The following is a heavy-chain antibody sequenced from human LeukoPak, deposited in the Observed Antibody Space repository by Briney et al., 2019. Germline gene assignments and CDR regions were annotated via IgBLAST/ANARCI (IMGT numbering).Heavy chain of an antibody. Sequence: GGSLRLSCAVSGLNFRSFWMSWVRQALGKGLEWVANIKQDGSEKFYVDSVKGRFTISRDNAKNSLYLQMNSLRAEDSAVYFCARGFYFSMTELYYLDLWGRGTLVTVSS. CDR2: IKQDGSEK. J-gene: IGHJ2*01. D-gene: IGHD2-8*01. CDR3: ARGFYFSMTELYYLDL. CDR1: GLNFRSFW. V-gene: IGHV3-7*04.